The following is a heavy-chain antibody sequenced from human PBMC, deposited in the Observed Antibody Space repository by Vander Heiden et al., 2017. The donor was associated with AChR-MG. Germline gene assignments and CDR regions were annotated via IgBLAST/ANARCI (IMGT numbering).Heavy chain of an antibody. J-gene: IGHJ6*03. CDR3: ARVEYYYGSGIRASFSYYMDV. D-gene: IGHD3-10*01. V-gene: IGHV3-48*03. Sequence: EVQLVESGGGLVQPGGSLRLSCAASGFTFSSYEMTWVRQARGKGLEWVSYISSNGSTIYYADAVKGRFTISRDNAKNSLYLQMNSLRAEDTAVYYCARVEYYYGSGIRASFSYYMDVWGKGTTVTVSS. CDR2: ISSNGSTI. CDR1: GFTFSSYE.